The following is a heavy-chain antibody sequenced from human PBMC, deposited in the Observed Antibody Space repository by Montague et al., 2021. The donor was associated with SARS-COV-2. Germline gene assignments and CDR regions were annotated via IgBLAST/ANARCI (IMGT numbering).Heavy chain of an antibody. D-gene: IGHD3-10*01. CDR3: ARPLNLYYYGSGSYSSLFDP. CDR2: IYYSGST. Sequence: SETLSLTCTVSGGSISSSSYYWGWIRQPPGKGLEWSGSIYYSGSTYYNPSLKSRVTISVDTSKNQFSLKLSSVTAADTAVYYCARPLNLYYYGSGSYSSLFDPWGQGTLSPSPQ. CDR1: GGSISSSSYY. V-gene: IGHV4-39*01. J-gene: IGHJ5*02.